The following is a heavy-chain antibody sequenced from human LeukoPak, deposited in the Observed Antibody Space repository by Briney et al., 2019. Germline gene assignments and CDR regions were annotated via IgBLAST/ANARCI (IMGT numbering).Heavy chain of an antibody. CDR2: IQGDGEKE. D-gene: IGHD2-15*01. J-gene: IGHJ4*02. Sequence: PGGSLRLSCAASGFIFNSYGMHWVRQAPGKGLECVKCIQGDGEKEYYADSVKGRFTISRDNSKNILYLQMFSLRAEDAAVYYCAKVGENVLRIYPHSYYFDSWGQGTLVAVSS. CDR1: GFIFNSYG. CDR3: AKVGENVLRIYPHSYYFDS. V-gene: IGHV3-30*02.